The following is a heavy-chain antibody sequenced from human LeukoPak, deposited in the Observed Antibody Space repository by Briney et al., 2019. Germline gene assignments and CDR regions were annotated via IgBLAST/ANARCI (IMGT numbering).Heavy chain of an antibody. Sequence: PSETLSLTCAVYGGSFSGYYWSWIRQPPGKGLEWIGEINHSGSTNYNPSPKSRVTISVDTSKNQFSLKLSSVTAADTAVYYCARGRGRRMVLHYWGQGTLVTVSS. CDR1: GGSFSGYY. CDR2: INHSGST. J-gene: IGHJ4*02. V-gene: IGHV4-34*01. CDR3: ARGRGRRMVLHY. D-gene: IGHD3-16*01.